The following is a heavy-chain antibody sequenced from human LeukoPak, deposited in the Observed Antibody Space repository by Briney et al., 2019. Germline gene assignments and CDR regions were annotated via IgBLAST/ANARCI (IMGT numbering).Heavy chain of an antibody. CDR3: ARQLRRYYDFWSGYYDY. Sequence: GGSLRLSCAASGFTFSSYEMNWVRQAPGKGPEWVSSIRSSGSTMFYADSVKGRFTISRDNAKNSLYLQMNSLRAEDTAVYYCARQLRRYYDFWSGYYDYWGQGTLVTVSS. CDR1: GFTFSSYE. V-gene: IGHV3-48*03. CDR2: IRSSGSTM. J-gene: IGHJ4*02. D-gene: IGHD3-3*01.